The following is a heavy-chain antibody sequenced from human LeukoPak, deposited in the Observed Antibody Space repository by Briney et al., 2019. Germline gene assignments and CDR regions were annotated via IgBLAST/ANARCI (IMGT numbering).Heavy chain of an antibody. Sequence: SETLSLTCAVYGGSFSGYYWSWIRQPPGKGLEWIGEINHSGSTNYNPSLKSRVTISVDTSKNQFSLKLSSVTAADTAVYYCARGDQGAYDFWSGYVGVWFDPWGQGTLVTVSS. CDR2: INHSGST. CDR3: ARGDQGAYDFWSGYVGVWFDP. CDR1: GGSFSGYY. V-gene: IGHV4-34*01. J-gene: IGHJ5*02. D-gene: IGHD3-3*01.